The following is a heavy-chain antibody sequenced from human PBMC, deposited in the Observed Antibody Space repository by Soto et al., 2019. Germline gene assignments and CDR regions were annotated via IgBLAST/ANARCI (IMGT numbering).Heavy chain of an antibody. J-gene: IGHJ4*02. D-gene: IGHD6-13*01. Sequence: ASVEVSCKASGYTFTSYYMHWVRQAPGQGLEWMGIINPSGGSTSYAQKFQGRVTMTRDTSTSTVYMELSSLRSEDTAVYYCFIAAAGNFDYWGQGTLVTVSS. CDR3: FIAAAGNFDY. CDR2: INPSGGST. CDR1: GYTFTSYY. V-gene: IGHV1-46*03.